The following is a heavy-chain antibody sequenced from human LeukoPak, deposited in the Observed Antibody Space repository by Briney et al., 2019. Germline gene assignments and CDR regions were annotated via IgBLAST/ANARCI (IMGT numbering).Heavy chain of an antibody. V-gene: IGHV4-61*02. D-gene: IGHD3-22*01. CDR3: AREGPHGSGYLNY. CDR2: IYTSGST. CDR1: GGSISSGSYY. J-gene: IGHJ4*02. Sequence: SQTLSLTCTVSGGSISSGSYYWSWIRQPAGKGLEWIGRIYTSGSTNYNPSLKSRVTISVDTSKNQFSLKLSSVTAADTAVYYCAREGPHGSGYLNYWGQGTLVTVSS.